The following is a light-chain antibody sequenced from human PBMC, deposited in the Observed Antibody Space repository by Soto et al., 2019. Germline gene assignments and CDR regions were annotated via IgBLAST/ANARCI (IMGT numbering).Light chain of an antibody. J-gene: IGKJ2*01. V-gene: IGKV1-17*03. CDR1: QGISNY. Sequence: DIQMTQSPSAMSASVGDRVTITCRASQGISNYLAWFQQKPGKVPKRLIYTASSLQSGVPSRFGGSGSGTEFTLTISRLQPEDIAIYYCLQHNSYPYTFGPGTKVDIK. CDR2: TAS. CDR3: LQHNSYPYT.